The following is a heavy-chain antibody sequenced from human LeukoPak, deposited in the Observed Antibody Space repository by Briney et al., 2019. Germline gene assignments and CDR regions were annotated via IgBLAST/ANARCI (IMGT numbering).Heavy chain of an antibody. Sequence: SVKVSCKASGGTFSSYAISWVRQAPGQGLEWMGGIIPIFGTANYAQKFQGRVTITADDSTSTAYMELSSLRSEGTAVYYCARGYYYDSSAQDPPLNYYYYYYMDVWGKGTTVTVSS. D-gene: IGHD3-22*01. CDR2: IIPIFGTA. CDR1: GGTFSSYA. CDR3: ARGYYYDSSAQDPPLNYYYYYYMDV. J-gene: IGHJ6*03. V-gene: IGHV1-69*01.